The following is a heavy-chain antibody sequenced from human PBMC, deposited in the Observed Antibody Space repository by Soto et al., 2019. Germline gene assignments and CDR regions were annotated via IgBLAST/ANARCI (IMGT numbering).Heavy chain of an antibody. V-gene: IGHV1-24*01. D-gene: IGHD2-8*01. CDR1: GYTLTELS. CDR3: ATGPSVSQTGGY. Sequence: ASVKGSWKVSGYTLTELSMHWGRQAPGKGLEWMGGFDPEDGETIYAQKFQGRVTMTEDTSTDTAYMELSSLRSEDTAVYYCATGPSVSQTGGYWGQGTLVTVSS. CDR2: FDPEDGET. J-gene: IGHJ4*02.